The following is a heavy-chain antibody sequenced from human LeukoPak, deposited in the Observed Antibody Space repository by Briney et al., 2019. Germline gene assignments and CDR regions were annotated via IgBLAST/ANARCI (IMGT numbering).Heavy chain of an antibody. J-gene: IGHJ6*02. CDR2: IYGDGSFT. D-gene: IGHD2-21*02. CDR1: GFTFSNFW. V-gene: IGHV3-74*01. Sequence: GGSLRLSCAASGFTFSNFWMHWVRQAPGKGLVWVALIYGDGSFTRYADSVKGRFTISRDNAKNTVYLQMNSLRAEDTAVYYCARSDCGGDCYEYYYYGMDVWGQGTTVTVSS. CDR3: ARSDCGGDCYEYYYYGMDV.